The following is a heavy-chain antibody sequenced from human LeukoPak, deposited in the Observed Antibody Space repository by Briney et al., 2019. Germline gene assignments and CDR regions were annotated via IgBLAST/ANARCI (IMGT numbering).Heavy chain of an antibody. J-gene: IGHJ6*02. CDR2: ISGSGGST. V-gene: IGHV3-23*01. CDR3: AKVPGVRGYYYYGMDV. Sequence: GGSLRLSCAASGFTFSSYAMSWVRQAPGKGLEWVSAISGSGGSTYYADSVEGRFTISRDNSKNTLYLQMNSLSAEDTAVYYCAKVPGVRGYYYYGMDVWGQGTTVTVSS. CDR1: GFTFSSYA. D-gene: IGHD3-10*01.